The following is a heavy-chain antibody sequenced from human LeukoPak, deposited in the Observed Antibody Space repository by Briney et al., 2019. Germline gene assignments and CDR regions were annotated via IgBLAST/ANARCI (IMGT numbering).Heavy chain of an antibody. Sequence: EASVKVSCKASGGTFSSYAISWVRQAPGQGLEWMGWINAGNGNTKYSQKFQGRVTITRDTSASTAYMELSSLRSEDTAVYYCAREIRIQLWSIMSYWGQGTLVTVSS. D-gene: IGHD5-18*01. CDR3: AREIRIQLWSIMSY. J-gene: IGHJ4*02. CDR1: GGTFSSYA. CDR2: INAGNGNT. V-gene: IGHV1-3*01.